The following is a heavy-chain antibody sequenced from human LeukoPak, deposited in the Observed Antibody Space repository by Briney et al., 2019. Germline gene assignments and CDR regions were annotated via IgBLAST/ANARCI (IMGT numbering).Heavy chain of an antibody. CDR1: GFTFDDYA. D-gene: IGHD4-17*01. Sequence: GGSLRLSCAASGFTFDDYAMHWVRQAPGKGLEWVSGISWNSGSIGYADSVKGRFTISRDNAKNSLYLQMNSLRAEDTAVYFCARDQPLTVSTWGYFYYYMDVWGRGTTVTVSS. J-gene: IGHJ6*03. CDR3: ARDQPLTVSTWGYFYYYMDV. V-gene: IGHV3-9*01. CDR2: ISWNSGSI.